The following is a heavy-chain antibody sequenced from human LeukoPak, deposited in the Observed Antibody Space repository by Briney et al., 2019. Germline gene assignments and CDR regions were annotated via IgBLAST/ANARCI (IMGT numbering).Heavy chain of an antibody. CDR1: GFTFSDYY. CDR3: ARVKGSYATDY. CDR2: ISATGTHT. V-gene: IGHV3-11*06. D-gene: IGHD5-18*01. Sequence: GGSLRLFCAASGFTFSDYYITWIRRAPGQGLEWVSHISATGTHTHYADSVKGRFTISRDNAKNSLYLQMTSLRADDTAVYYCARVKGSYATDYWGQGTLVTVSS. J-gene: IGHJ4*02.